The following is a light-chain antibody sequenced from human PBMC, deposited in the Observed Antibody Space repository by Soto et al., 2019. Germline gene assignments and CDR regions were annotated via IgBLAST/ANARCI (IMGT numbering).Light chain of an antibody. V-gene: IGKV3-11*01. CDR2: DAS. CDR3: QQYGSSPIT. CDR1: QSVSSY. J-gene: IGKJ5*01. Sequence: EIALTQSPATQSLSPGERATLSCRASQSVSSYLAWYQQKPGQAPRLLIYDASNRATGIPARFSGSGSGTDFTLTISSLEPEDFAVYYCQQYGSSPITFGQGTRLEIK.